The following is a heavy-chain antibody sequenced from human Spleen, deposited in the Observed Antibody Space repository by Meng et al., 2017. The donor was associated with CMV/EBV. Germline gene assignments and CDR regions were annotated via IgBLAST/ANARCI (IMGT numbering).Heavy chain of an antibody. Sequence: KASGYTFTSYALHWVRQAPGQRLEWMGWINAGNQNTKYSEHFQGRVTITRDTSASIVYMELSSLRSEDTAVYYCARDRIVVAPRGFDYWGQGTLVTVSS. V-gene: IGHV1-3*01. CDR2: INAGNQNT. D-gene: IGHD3-22*01. J-gene: IGHJ4*02. CDR3: ARDRIVVAPRGFDY. CDR1: GYTFTSYA.